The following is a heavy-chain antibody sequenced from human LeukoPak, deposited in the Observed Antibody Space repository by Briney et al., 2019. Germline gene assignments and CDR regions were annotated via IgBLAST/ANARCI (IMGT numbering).Heavy chain of an antibody. J-gene: IGHJ4*02. CDR3: ARERSSQGYFDF. CDR2: IYPDDSDT. Sequence: GESLKISCKGSGYSFTSYWIGWVRQMPRKGLEWMGIIYPDDSDTRYSPSFQGLVTISADKSISTAYLQWSSLKASDTAMYYCARERSSQGYFDFWGQGALVTVSS. CDR1: GYSFTSYW. D-gene: IGHD6-6*01. V-gene: IGHV5-51*01.